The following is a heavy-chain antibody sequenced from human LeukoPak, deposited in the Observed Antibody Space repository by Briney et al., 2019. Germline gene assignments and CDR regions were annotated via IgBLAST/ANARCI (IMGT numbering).Heavy chain of an antibody. J-gene: IGHJ4*02. D-gene: IGHD3-22*01. CDR1: GFTFSSSA. Sequence: GGSLRLPCAASGFTFSSSAMHWVRQAPGKGLEWVAVISYDGSNKNYADSVKGRLTISRDNSKNTLYLQMNSLRAEDTAVYYCASSTPKYDYDSSGYYSPFDYWGQGTLVTVSS. CDR3: ASSTPKYDYDSSGYYSPFDY. V-gene: IGHV3-30-3*01. CDR2: ISYDGSNK.